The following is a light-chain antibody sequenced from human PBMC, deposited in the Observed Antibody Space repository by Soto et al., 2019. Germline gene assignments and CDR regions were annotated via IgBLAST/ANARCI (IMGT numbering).Light chain of an antibody. CDR3: QESYFTLWT. CDR2: AAS. J-gene: IGKJ1*01. Sequence: GDRVTITCRASRSIVGYLNWYQQKPGKAPNLLIYAASSLQSGVPSRFSGSGSGTDFTLTISSLQPEDFATYYCQESYFTLWTFGQGTKVES. CDR1: RSIVGY. V-gene: IGKV1-39*01.